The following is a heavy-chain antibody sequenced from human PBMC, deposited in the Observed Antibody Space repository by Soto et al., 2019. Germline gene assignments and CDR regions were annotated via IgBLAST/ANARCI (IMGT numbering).Heavy chain of an antibody. CDR1: GYTFGDYY. V-gene: IGHV3-11*01. CDR2: IDTSSTKI. CDR3: ASHYDMWSGYLSPVDY. D-gene: IGHD3-3*01. Sequence: ESGGVLVKRGGSLRLSCAASGYTFGDYYMSWIRQAPGKGLEWISYIDTSSTKIYYADSVKGRLTISRDHAKNSLYLEMNSLRDEDTAVYYCASHYDMWSGYLSPVDYWGQGTLVTVSS. J-gene: IGHJ4*02.